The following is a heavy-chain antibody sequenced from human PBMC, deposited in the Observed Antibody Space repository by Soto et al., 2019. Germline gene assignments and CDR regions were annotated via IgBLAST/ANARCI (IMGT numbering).Heavy chain of an antibody. CDR2: INADNGNT. Sequence: QVQLVQSGAEVKKPGASVKVSCNASGYTFTIYAIHWVRQAPGQSPEWMGWINADNGNTRYSQKFQGRITITRDTSASTAYMELSSLRSDDTAVYYCATDPHYSATTGYCLDNWGQGTLVTVSS. J-gene: IGHJ4*02. D-gene: IGHD3-22*01. CDR3: ATDPHYSATTGYCLDN. V-gene: IGHV1-3*01. CDR1: GYTFTIYA.